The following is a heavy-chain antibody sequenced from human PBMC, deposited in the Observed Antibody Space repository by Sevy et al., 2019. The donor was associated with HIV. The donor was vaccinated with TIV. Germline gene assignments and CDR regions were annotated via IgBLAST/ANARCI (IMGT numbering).Heavy chain of an antibody. V-gene: IGHV3-30*18. CDR3: AKEKRKGSSSWYFGWFDP. CDR1: GFTFSSYG. CDR2: ISYDGSNK. Sequence: GGSLRLSCAASGFTFSSYGMHWVRQAPGKGLEWVAVISYDGSNKYYADSVKGRFTISRDNSKNTLYLQMNSLRAEDTAVYYCAKEKRKGSSSWYFGWFDPWGRGTLVTVSS. J-gene: IGHJ5*02. D-gene: IGHD6-13*01.